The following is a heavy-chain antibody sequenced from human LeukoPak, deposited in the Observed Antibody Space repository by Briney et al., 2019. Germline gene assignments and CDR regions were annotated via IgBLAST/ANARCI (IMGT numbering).Heavy chain of an antibody. CDR2: ISYDGSNK. CDR1: GFTFSSYG. D-gene: IGHD2-2*01. V-gene: IGHV3-30*18. J-gene: IGHJ4*02. CDR3: AKDAGRGYCSSTSCYGIDY. Sequence: GRSLRLSCAACGFTFSSYGMHWVRQAPGKGLKWVAVISYDGSNKYYADSVKGRFTISRDNSKNTLYLQMNSLRAEDTAVYYCAKDAGRGYCSSTSCYGIDYWGQGTLVTVSS.